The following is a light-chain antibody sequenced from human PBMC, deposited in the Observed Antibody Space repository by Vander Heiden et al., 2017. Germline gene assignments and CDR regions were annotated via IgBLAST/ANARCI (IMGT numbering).Light chain of an antibody. V-gene: IGLV3-1*01. CDR1: KLGYRY. CDR2: KDK. Sequence: SNELTQPPSVSVSPGQTARITCSGDKLGYRYVSWYQQKPGQSPLLVIYKDKKRPSGIPERLSGSNSGNTATLTIRGTQGMDEAYYYCQAWNSSTVIFGGGTKLTVL. J-gene: IGLJ2*01. CDR3: QAWNSSTVI.